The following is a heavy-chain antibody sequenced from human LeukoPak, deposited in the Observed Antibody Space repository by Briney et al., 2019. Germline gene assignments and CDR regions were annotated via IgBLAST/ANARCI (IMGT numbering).Heavy chain of an antibody. CDR2: MNPNSGKT. J-gene: IGHJ4*02. D-gene: IGHD1-26*01. CDR1: GYTFTSYD. Sequence: ASVKVSCKASGYTFTSYDINWVRQATGQGREWMGWMNPNSGKTGYAQKFQGRVTITRNTSTSTAYMELSSLRSEDTAAYFCARGRELQRGLDYFDYWGQGTLVTVSS. CDR3: ARGRELQRGLDYFDY. V-gene: IGHV1-8*03.